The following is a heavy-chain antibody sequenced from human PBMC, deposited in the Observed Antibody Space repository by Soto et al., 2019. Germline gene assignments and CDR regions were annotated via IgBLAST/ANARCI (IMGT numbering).Heavy chain of an antibody. Sequence: QVQLVESGGGVVQPGRSLRLSCAASGFTFSSYAMHWVRQAPGKGLEWVAVISYDGSNKYYADSVKGRFTISRDNSKNTLYLQMNSLRAEDMAVYYCARAGTTTGMDVWGQGTTVTVSS. J-gene: IGHJ6*02. D-gene: IGHD1-1*01. V-gene: IGHV3-30-3*01. CDR2: ISYDGSNK. CDR3: ARAGTTTGMDV. CDR1: GFTFSSYA.